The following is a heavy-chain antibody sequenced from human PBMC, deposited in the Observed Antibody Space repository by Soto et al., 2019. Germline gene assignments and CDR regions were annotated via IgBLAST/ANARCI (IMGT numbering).Heavy chain of an antibody. Sequence: SETLSLTCTVSGGSISSSTYYWGWIRQPPGKGLDWIGNLYYSGNTYYAPSLKSRVTISVDSSKNQFSLKLNSVTSADTAVYYCARGVTNSWYYFDYWGQGTLVTVSS. J-gene: IGHJ4*02. D-gene: IGHD6-13*01. CDR3: ARGVTNSWYYFDY. CDR1: GGSISSSTYY. CDR2: LYYSGNT. V-gene: IGHV4-39*01.